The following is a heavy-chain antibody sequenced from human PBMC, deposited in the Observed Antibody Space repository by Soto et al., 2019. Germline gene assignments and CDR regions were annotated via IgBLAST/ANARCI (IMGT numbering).Heavy chain of an antibody. J-gene: IGHJ5*02. CDR3: ARTYYDFWSGYYHNNWFDP. D-gene: IGHD3-3*01. CDR1: GGSISSGGYY. Sequence: TLSLTCTVSGGSISSGGYYWSWIRQHPGKGLEWIGYIYYSGITYYNPSLKSRVTISVDTSKNQFSLKLSSVTAADTAVYYCARTYYDFWSGYYHNNWFDPWGQGTLVTVSS. CDR2: IYYSGIT. V-gene: IGHV4-31*03.